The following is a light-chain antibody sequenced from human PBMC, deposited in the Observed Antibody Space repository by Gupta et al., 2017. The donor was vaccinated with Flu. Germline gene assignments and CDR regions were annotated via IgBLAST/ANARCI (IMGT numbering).Light chain of an antibody. CDR2: AAS. CDR3: QQLNIYPFT. J-gene: IGKJ3*01. Sequence: DIQLTQSPSFLSASVGDRVTIACRASQGIGSYLAWYQQKPGKAPKLLIYAASTLQSGVPSRFSGSGSGTEFTLTISSLQPEDFATYFCQQLNIYPFTFGPGTKVDIK. CDR1: QGIGSY. V-gene: IGKV1-9*01.